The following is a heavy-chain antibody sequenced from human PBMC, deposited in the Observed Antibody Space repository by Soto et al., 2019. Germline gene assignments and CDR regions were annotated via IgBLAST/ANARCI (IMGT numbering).Heavy chain of an antibody. V-gene: IGHV3-23*01. CDR2: ISGSGGST. CDR3: ARKWAYGDAFDI. D-gene: IGHD3-10*01. J-gene: IGHJ3*02. CDR1: GYTFSSYA. Sequence: PGGSLRLSCAASGYTFSSYAMSWVRQAPGKGLEWVSAISGSGGSTYYADSVKGRFTISRDNSKNTLYLQMNSLRAEDTAVYYCARKWAYGDAFDIWGQGTMVNVSS.